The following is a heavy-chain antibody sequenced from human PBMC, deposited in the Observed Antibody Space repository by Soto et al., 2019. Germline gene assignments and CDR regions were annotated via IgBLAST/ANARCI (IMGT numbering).Heavy chain of an antibody. Sequence: GGSLRLSCAASGFTSSNYWMHWVRQAPGKGLVWISGIKRDGSSTSYADSVKGRFTISRDNAKNTLDLQMHGLRAEDMAVYYCARSVRSGSFPYYYYAMDVWGQGTTVTVSS. D-gene: IGHD3-10*01. J-gene: IGHJ6*02. V-gene: IGHV3-74*01. CDR3: ARSVRSGSFPYYYYAMDV. CDR2: IKRDGSST. CDR1: GFTSSNYW.